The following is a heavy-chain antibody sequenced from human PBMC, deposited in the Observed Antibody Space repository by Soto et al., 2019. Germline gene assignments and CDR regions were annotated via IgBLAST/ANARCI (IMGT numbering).Heavy chain of an antibody. CDR1: GASISSRSYY. Sequence: SETLSLTFTVSGASISSRSYYWGWIRQPPGKGLEWIGSIYYSGSTYNNPSLLSRVSMSIDTSKDQFSLKLKSVTAAETALYFCARQRTSVVTKAYFDVWGPGSLVTVSS. J-gene: IGHJ4*02. V-gene: IGHV4-39*01. CDR3: ARQRTSVVTKAYFDV. D-gene: IGHD2-21*02. CDR2: IYYSGST.